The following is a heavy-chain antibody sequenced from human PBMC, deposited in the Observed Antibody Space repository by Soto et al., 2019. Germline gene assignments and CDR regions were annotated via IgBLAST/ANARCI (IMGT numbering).Heavy chain of an antibody. CDR2: ISTYRGDT. Sequence: QVQLVQSGAEVKRPGASVKVACKTSGYGFRNYGISWVRQAPGQGLEWMGWISTYRGDTDYAQMFQDRITMTTDTSTSTVHMELRSLTLGDTAVYYCARGWDYTDYYGDYWGQGTLVTVSS. CDR3: ARGWDYTDYYGDY. V-gene: IGHV1-18*01. J-gene: IGHJ4*02. CDR1: GYGFRNYG. D-gene: IGHD1-26*01.